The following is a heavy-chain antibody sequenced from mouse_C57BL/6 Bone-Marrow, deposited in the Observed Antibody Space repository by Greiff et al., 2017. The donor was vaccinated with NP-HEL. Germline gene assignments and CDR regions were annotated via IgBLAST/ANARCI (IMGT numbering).Heavy chain of an antibody. V-gene: IGHV1-55*01. CDR3: ALYYEYAMYY. CDR2: IYPGSGST. J-gene: IGHJ4*01. CDR1: GYTFTSYW. D-gene: IGHD1-1*01. Sequence: QVQLKQPGAELVKPGASVKMSCKASGYTFTSYWITWVKQRPGQGLEWIGDIYPGSGSTNYNEKFKSKATLTVDTSSSTAYMQLSSLTSEDSSVYYCALYYEYAMYYWGQGTSVTVSS.